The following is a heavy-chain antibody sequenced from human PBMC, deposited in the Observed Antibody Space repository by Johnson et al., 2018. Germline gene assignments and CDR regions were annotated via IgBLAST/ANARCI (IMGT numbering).Heavy chain of an antibody. J-gene: IGHJ6*02. CDR3: ANVLAHGLDVMDV. D-gene: IGHD2-8*01. CDR2: MSGDGSEK. CDR1: GFSFSGYI. Sequence: VQLVESGGAVVQPGTSLRLSCAASGFSFSGYIMHWVHQVPGKGLEWVAAMSGDGSEKYYVDPVKGRLLISGNNSKNTLSVQMNSRRAEDTAVYYGANVLAHGLDVMDVWGQGTTVTVSS. V-gene: IGHV3-30-3*01.